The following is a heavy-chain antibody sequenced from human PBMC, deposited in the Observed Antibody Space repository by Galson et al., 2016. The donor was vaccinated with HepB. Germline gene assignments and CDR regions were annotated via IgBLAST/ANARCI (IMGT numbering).Heavy chain of an antibody. CDR2: ISASGGSK. V-gene: IGHV3-23*01. J-gene: IGHJ3*02. CDR3: AKDRLSGHGDYSWGIFDI. CDR1: GLSLSPYA. Sequence: SLRLSCAGSGLSLSPYAMSWGRQAPGKGLEWVSGISASGGSKNYADSVRGRFIISRDNSNNKLFLQMNSLTTEDTAIYFCAKDRLSGHGDYSWGIFDIWGRGTEFTVSS. D-gene: IGHD4-17*01.